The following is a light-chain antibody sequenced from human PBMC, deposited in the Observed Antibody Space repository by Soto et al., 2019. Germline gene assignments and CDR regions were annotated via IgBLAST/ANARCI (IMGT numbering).Light chain of an antibody. J-gene: IGKJ1*01. V-gene: IGKV3-20*01. CDR3: QKYGSSGT. CDR1: QSVSNNY. Sequence: EIVLTQSPGTLSLSPGERATLSWRASQSVSNNYLAWYQQKPGQAPRLRIYGASNRATGIPDRFSGGGSGTDLTLTISRLEPEEFAVYYCQKYGSSGTFGQGTKV. CDR2: GAS.